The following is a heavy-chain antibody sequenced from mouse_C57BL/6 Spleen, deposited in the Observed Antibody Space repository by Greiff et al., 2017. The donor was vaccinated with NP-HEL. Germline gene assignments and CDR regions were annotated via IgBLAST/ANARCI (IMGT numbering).Heavy chain of an antibody. V-gene: IGHV1-80*01. D-gene: IGHD1-1*01. CDR2: IYPGDGDT. Sequence: QVQLKESGAELVKPGASVKISCKASGYAFSSYWMNWVKQRPGKGLEWIGQIYPGDGDTNYNGKFKGKATLTADKSSSTAYMQLSSLTSEDSAVYFCAPTVVAWDYYAMDYWGQGTSVTVSS. CDR1: GYAFSSYW. CDR3: APTVVAWDYYAMDY. J-gene: IGHJ4*01.